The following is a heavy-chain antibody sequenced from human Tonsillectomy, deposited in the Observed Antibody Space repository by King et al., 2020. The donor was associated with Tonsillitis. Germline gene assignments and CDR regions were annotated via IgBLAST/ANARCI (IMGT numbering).Heavy chain of an antibody. Sequence: QLQESGPGVVKPSETLSLTCTVSGGSITNSDHFWAWIRQPPGKGLEWIGYMDYSGTIFYKPSLKSRITISGGASENRFSLKLSSVTAADTAVYSCARYVSGSFDYWGQGALVTVSS. V-gene: IGHV4-39*01. CDR2: MDYSGTI. D-gene: IGHD1-26*01. J-gene: IGHJ4*02. CDR3: ARYVSGSFDY. CDR1: GGSITNSDHF.